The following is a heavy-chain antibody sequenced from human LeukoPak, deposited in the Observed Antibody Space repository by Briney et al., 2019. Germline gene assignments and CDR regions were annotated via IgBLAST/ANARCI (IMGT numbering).Heavy chain of an antibody. D-gene: IGHD6-19*01. CDR3: AKGRGYSSDRFFDY. V-gene: IGHV4-31*03. Sequence: SETLSLTCTVSGGSISSGGYYWSWIRQHPGKGLEWIGYIYYSETTYYNPSLKSRVTISVDTSKNQFSLKLSSVTAADTAVYYCAKGRGYSSDRFFDYWGQGTLITVSS. CDR2: IYYSETT. CDR1: GGSISSGGYY. J-gene: IGHJ4*02.